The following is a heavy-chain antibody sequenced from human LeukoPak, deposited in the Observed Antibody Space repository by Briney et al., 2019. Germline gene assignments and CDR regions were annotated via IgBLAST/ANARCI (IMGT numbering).Heavy chain of an antibody. V-gene: IGHV3-53*01. CDR1: GLRVSINY. J-gene: IGHJ4*02. CDR2: VYSGCAA. CDR3: ARAVAGTYFDL. Sequence: GGSLRLSCAASGLRVSINYITSVRQAPGKGLEWVSDVYSGCAAYYGDSVKCRFTISRDISKNTLSLEMDSVRVEDTDIYYCARAVAGTYFDLWGQGTVVTVSS. D-gene: IGHD6-19*01.